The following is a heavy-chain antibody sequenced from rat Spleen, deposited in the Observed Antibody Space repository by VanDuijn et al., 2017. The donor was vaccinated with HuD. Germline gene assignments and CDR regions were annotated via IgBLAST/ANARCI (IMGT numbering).Heavy chain of an antibody. J-gene: IGHJ2*01. CDR2: IKAKSNNYAT. CDR1: GFTFSTAW. CDR3: ASEFGDY. Sequence: EVQLVESDGGLVQPGGSLKLSCATSGFTFSTAWMYWYRQFPEKRLEWVARIKAKSNNYATDYTESVKGRFTISRDDSKSSIYLQMNNLQEEDTAIYYCASEFGDYWGQGVMVTVSS. V-gene: IGHV6-6*01. D-gene: IGHD4-3*01.